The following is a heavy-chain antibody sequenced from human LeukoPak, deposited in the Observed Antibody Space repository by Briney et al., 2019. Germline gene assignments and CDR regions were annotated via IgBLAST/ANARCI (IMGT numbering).Heavy chain of an antibody. V-gene: IGHV3-48*01. D-gene: IGHD1-26*01. CDR1: GFTFSSYS. CDR2: ISSSSSTI. J-gene: IGHJ5*02. Sequence: GGSLRLSCAASGFTFSSYSMNWVRQAPGKGLEWVSYISSSSSTIYYADSVKGRFTISRDNAKNSLYLQMNSLRAEDTAVYYCARCISGATFDPWGQGTLVTVSS. CDR3: ARCISGATFDP.